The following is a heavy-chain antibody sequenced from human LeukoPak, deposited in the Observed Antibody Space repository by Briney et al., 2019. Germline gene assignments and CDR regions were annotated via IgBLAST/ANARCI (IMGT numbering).Heavy chain of an antibody. CDR3: ARHASHDYGDFQLSY. Sequence: SETLSLTCTVSGGSISSYYWSWIRQPPGKGLEWIGYIYYSGSTNYNPSLKSRVTISVDTSKNQFSLKLSSVTAADTAVYYCARHASHDYGDFQLSYWGQGALVTVSP. CDR1: GGSISSYY. CDR2: IYYSGST. J-gene: IGHJ4*02. D-gene: IGHD4-17*01. V-gene: IGHV4-59*08.